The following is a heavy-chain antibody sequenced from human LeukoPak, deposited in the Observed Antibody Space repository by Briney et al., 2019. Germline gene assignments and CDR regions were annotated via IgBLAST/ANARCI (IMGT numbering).Heavy chain of an antibody. Sequence: GRSLTLSCAASGYTFSRHGIHWVRQAPGKGLEWVAVVWYDGRNRDYADSVKGRFTISKDNSNNMVFLQMDRLRAEDTAVYYCARLWGGNGYSGGSLNLWGQGTLVTVS. D-gene: IGHD3-16*01. CDR3: ARLWGGNGYSGGSLNL. CDR2: VWYDGRNR. J-gene: IGHJ5*02. V-gene: IGHV3-33*01. CDR1: GYTFSRHG.